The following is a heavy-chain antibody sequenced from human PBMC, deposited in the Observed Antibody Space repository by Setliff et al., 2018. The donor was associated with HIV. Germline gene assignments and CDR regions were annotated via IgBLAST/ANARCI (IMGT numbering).Heavy chain of an antibody. CDR2: MNPNSGNT. CDR3: ASHAPYTSSWNAAAFDI. J-gene: IGHJ3*02. CDR1: GGSFSSFA. V-gene: IGHV1-8*03. D-gene: IGHD6-13*01. Sequence: RASVKVSCKVSGGSFSSFAISWVRQATGQGLEWMGWMNPNSGNTGYAQKFQGRVTITRNTSISTAYMELSSLRSEDTAVYYCASHAPYTSSWNAAAFDIWGQGTMVTVSS.